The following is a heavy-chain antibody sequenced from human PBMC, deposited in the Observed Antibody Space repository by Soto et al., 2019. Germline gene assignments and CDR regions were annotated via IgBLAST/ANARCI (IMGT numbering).Heavy chain of an antibody. Sequence: AAVKVSCKASGYTFTGYYMHWVRQAPGQGLEWMGWINHNSGDTNYAQKFQGRVIMTRDTSISTAYMELSGLRSDDTAVYYCARGFYYDSGYWAAFDIWGQGTMVTVSS. CDR1: GYTFTGYY. D-gene: IGHD3-22*01. V-gene: IGHV1-2*02. J-gene: IGHJ3*02. CDR3: ARGFYYDSGYWAAFDI. CDR2: INHNSGDT.